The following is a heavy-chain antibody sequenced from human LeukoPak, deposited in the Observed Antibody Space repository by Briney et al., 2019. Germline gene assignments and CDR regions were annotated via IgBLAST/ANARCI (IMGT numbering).Heavy chain of an antibody. J-gene: IGHJ3*02. Sequence: GGSLRLSCAASGFTFSSYAMSWVRQAPGKGLEWVSAISGSGGSTYYADSVKGRFTISRDNSKNTLYLQMNSLRAEDTAVYYCAKTENKYQLPRGAFDIWGQGTMVTVSS. CDR3: AKTENKYQLPRGAFDI. CDR1: GFTFSSYA. D-gene: IGHD2-2*01. CDR2: ISGSGGST. V-gene: IGHV3-23*01.